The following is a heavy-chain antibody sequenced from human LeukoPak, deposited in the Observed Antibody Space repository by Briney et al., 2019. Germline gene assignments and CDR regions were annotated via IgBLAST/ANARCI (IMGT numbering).Heavy chain of an antibody. V-gene: IGHV4-34*01. CDR2: INHSGST. J-gene: IGHJ3*02. D-gene: IGHD3-10*01. CDR3: ARGLTMVRGAYAFDI. Sequence: SETLSLTCAVYGGSFSGYYWSWIRQPPGKGLEWMGEINHSGSTNYNPSLKSRVTISVDTSKNQFSLKLSSVTAADTAVYYCARGLTMVRGAYAFDIWGQGTMVTVSS. CDR1: GGSFSGYY.